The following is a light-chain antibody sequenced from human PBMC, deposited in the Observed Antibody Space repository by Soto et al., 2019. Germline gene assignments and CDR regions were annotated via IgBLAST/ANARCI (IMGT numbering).Light chain of an antibody. CDR3: CPYAGSCTHNV. Sequence: QSALTQPRSVSGSPGQSVTISCTGTSSDVGGYNYVSWYQQDPGKAPKLMIYDVSKRPSGVPDRFSGSKSGYTASLTISGLQAEDDADYCCCPYAGSCTHNVFGTGTNVTVL. CDR2: DVS. V-gene: IGLV2-11*01. J-gene: IGLJ1*01. CDR1: SSDVGGYNY.